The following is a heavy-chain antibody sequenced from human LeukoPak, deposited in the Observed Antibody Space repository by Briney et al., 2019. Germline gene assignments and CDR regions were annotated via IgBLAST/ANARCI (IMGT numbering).Heavy chain of an antibody. V-gene: IGHV1-18*01. CDR1: GYTFTSYG. J-gene: IGHJ6*03. Sequence: GASVKVSCKASGYTFTSYGISWVRQAPGQGLEWMGWISAYNGNTNYAQKLQGRVTVTTDTSTSTAYMELSSLRSEDTAVYYCARAPEYSNYNVGIDYYYMDVWGKGTTVTVSS. D-gene: IGHD4-11*01. CDR2: ISAYNGNT. CDR3: ARAPEYSNYNVGIDYYYMDV.